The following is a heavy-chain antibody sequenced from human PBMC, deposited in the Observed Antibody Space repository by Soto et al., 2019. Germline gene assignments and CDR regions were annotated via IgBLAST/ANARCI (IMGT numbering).Heavy chain of an antibody. CDR3: AAESSSSPYYYGMDV. CDR2: IYHSGST. Sequence: KASETLSLTCAVSGGSISSSNWWSWVRQPPGKGLEWIGEIYHSGSTNYNPSLKSRVTISVDKSKNQFSLKLSSVTAADTAVYYCAAESSSSPYYYGMDVWGQGTTVTVSS. J-gene: IGHJ6*02. D-gene: IGHD6-6*01. CDR1: GGSISSSNW. V-gene: IGHV4-4*02.